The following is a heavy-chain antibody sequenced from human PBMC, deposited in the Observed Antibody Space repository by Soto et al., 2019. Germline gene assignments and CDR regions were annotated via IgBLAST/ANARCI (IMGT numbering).Heavy chain of an antibody. CDR1: GYTFTSYD. V-gene: IGHV1-8*01. J-gene: IGHJ6*03. CDR3: ARFGTTAPYPYYYYYYMDV. Sequence: VASVKVSCKASGYTFTSYDINWVRQATGQGLEWMGWMNPNSGNTGYAQKFQGRVTMTRNTSISTAYMELSSLRSEDTAVYYCARFGTTAPYPYYYYYYMDVWGKGTTVTVSS. D-gene: IGHD4-17*01. CDR2: MNPNSGNT.